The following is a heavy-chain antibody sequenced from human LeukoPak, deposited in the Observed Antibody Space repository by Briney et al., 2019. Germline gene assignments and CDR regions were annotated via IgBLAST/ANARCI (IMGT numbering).Heavy chain of an antibody. V-gene: IGHV3-74*01. J-gene: IGHJ6*03. CDR2: IKSDGRTT. CDR1: GFIFSSFW. CDR3: AKDLMTHAYYYMDV. Sequence: HPGGSLRLSCAASGFIFSSFWMHWVRQVPGKGLVWVSHIKSDGRTTDYADSVRGRFTISRDNAKNTLYLQMNSLRAEDTAVYYCAKDLMTHAYYYMDVWGKGTTVTVSS.